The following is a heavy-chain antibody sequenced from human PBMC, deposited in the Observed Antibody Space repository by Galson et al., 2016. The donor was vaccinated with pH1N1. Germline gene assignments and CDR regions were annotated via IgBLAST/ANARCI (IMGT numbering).Heavy chain of an antibody. V-gene: IGHV3-23*01. Sequence: SLRLSCAASGFSFSTYGFNWVRQAPGKGLEWVSAISDSGNTTLYADSVKGQFTISRDNSKNTVYLQMNNLRVEDTAVYYCASWAQVKYSGSSSRPKTHFYYGLDVWGQGTTVTVSS. CDR3: ASWAQVKYSGSSSRPKTHFYYGLDV. D-gene: IGHD6-6*01. CDR1: GFSFSTYG. J-gene: IGHJ6*02. CDR2: ISDSGNTT.